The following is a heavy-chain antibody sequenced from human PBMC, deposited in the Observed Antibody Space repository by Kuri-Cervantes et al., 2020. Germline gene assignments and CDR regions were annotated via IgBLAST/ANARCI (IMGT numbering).Heavy chain of an antibody. V-gene: IGHV1-2*02. CDR3: ARESPRYDFWSGYYLESFLDY. D-gene: IGHD3-3*01. CDR2: INPNSGGT. J-gene: IGHJ4*02. Sequence: ASVKVSCKASGYTFTGYYMHWVRQAPGQGPEWMGWINPNSGGTNYAQNFQGRVTMTRDTSISTAYMEVSRLRSDDTAVYYCARESPRYDFWSGYYLESFLDYWGQGTLVTVSS. CDR1: GYTFTGYY.